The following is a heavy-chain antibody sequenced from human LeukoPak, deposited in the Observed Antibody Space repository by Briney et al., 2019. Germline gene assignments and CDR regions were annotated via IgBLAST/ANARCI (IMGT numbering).Heavy chain of an antibody. D-gene: IGHD3-22*01. V-gene: IGHV4-34*01. Sequence: PSETLSLTCAVYGGSFSGYYWSWIRQPPGKGLEWIGEINHSGSTNYNPSLKSRVTISVDTSKNQFSLKLSSVTAADTAVYYCARARYYDSSGYYYRGYYMDVWGKGTTVTVSS. CDR3: ARARYYDSSGYYYRGYYMDV. CDR2: INHSGST. CDR1: GGSFSGYY. J-gene: IGHJ6*03.